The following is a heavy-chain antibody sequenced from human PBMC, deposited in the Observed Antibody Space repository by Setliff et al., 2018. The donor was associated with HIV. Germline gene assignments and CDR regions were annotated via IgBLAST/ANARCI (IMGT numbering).Heavy chain of an antibody. V-gene: IGHV1-3*01. D-gene: IGHD3-10*01. CDR3: ATDRTQTGMNMVRGLLTDPARFPLDY. CDR1: GYTFTTHA. J-gene: IGHJ4*02. CDR2: INAGNGNT. Sequence: ASVKVSCKASGYTFTTHAMHWVRQAPGQRLEWMGWINAGNGNTKYSQEFQGRGTLTTDSSTTTAYMELTSLTSDDTAVYYWATDRTQTGMNMVRGLLTDPARFPLDYWGQGSLVTVSS.